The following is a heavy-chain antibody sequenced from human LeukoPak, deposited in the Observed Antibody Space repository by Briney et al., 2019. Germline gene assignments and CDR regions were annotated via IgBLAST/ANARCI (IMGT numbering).Heavy chain of an antibody. CDR2: INHSGST. V-gene: IGHV4-34*01. CDR1: GGSFSGYY. CDR3: AAAFYYYYGMDV. Sequence: SETLSLTCAVYGGSFSGYYWSWIRQPPGKGLEWIGEINHSGSTNYNPSLKSRVTISVDTSKNQLSLKLSSVTAADTAVYYCAAAFYYYYGMDVWGQGTTVTVSS. J-gene: IGHJ6*02. D-gene: IGHD2-15*01.